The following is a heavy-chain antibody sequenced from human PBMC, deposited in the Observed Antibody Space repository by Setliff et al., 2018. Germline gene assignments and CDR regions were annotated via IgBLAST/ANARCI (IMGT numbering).Heavy chain of an antibody. CDR1: GGLIYDHW. D-gene: IGHD3-3*01. Sequence: ASETLSLTCSVSGGLIYDHWWTWVRQTAGEGLQWIGRVYSHGDTEYNPSLKSRVTISVDTSNNQFSLHLTSVTAADTARYFCARLSWNGLRYFGLDVWGQGTTVTVSS. V-gene: IGHV4-4*07. CDR2: VYSHGDT. J-gene: IGHJ6*02. CDR3: ARLSWNGLRYFGLDV.